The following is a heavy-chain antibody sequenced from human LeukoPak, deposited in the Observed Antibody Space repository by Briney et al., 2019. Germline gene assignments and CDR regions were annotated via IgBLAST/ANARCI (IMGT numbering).Heavy chain of an antibody. V-gene: IGHV1-69*01. Sequence: SVKVSCKASGGTFSSYAISWVRQAPGQGLEWGGGNIPICGTATYAQKFQGRVTITAAESTSPAYMDLSSLRSEDTAVYYCASSGYSSSWYYFDYWGQGTLVTVSS. D-gene: IGHD6-13*01. CDR3: ASSGYSSSWYYFDY. CDR2: NIPICGTA. CDR1: GGTFSSYA. J-gene: IGHJ4*02.